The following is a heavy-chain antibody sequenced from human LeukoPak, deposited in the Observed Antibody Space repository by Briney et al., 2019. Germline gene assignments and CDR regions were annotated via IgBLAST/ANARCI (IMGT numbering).Heavy chain of an antibody. CDR2: IYHSGST. CDR3: ARDLSEGSTIFGVVGYWYFDL. D-gene: IGHD3-3*01. CDR1: GGSISSGGYY. J-gene: IGHJ2*01. Sequence: SETLSLTCTVSGGSISSGGYYWSWIRQPPGKGLEWIGYIYHSGSTYYNPSLKSRVTISVDRSKNQFSLKLSSVTAADTAVYYCARDLSEGSTIFGVVGYWYFDLWGRGTLVTVSS. V-gene: IGHV4-30-2*01.